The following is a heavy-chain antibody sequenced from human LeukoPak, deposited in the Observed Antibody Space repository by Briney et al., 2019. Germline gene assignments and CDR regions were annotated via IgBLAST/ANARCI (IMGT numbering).Heavy chain of an antibody. V-gene: IGHV3-21*01. CDR1: GFTFSSYS. J-gene: IGHJ6*02. D-gene: IGHD3-3*01. CDR2: ISSSSSYI. CDR3: ARDRKTPMYYDFWSGTKYYYYGMDV. Sequence: GGSLRLSCAASGFTFSSYSMNWVRQAPGKGLEWVSSISSSSSYIYYADSVKGRFTISRDNAKNSLYLQMNSLRAEDTAVYYCARDRKTPMYYDFWSGTKYYYYGMDVWGQGTTVTVSS.